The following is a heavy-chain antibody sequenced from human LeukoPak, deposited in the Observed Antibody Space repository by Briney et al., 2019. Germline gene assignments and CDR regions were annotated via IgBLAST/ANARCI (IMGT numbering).Heavy chain of an antibody. D-gene: IGHD6-13*01. Sequence: GVSLRLSCAASGFTFSSYSMNWLRQAPGKGREWVSSISSSSSYIYYADSVKGRFTISRDNAKNSLYLQMNSLRAEDTAVYYCARERGSSSWMTFDYWGQGTLVTVSS. CDR1: GFTFSSYS. J-gene: IGHJ4*02. V-gene: IGHV3-21*01. CDR2: ISSSSSYI. CDR3: ARERGSSSWMTFDY.